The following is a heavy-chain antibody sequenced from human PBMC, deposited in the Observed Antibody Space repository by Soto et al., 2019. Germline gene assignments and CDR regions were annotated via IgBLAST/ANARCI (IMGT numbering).Heavy chain of an antibody. D-gene: IGHD6-19*01. V-gene: IGHV1-3*05. CDR1: GYTFTSYA. Sequence: QVQLVQSGAEEKKPGASVKVSCKASGYTFTSYAMHWVRQAPGQRLEWMGWINAGNGNTKYSPKFQGRVTITRDTAASTAYMELSSLRSEDTAVYYCARTRPNSSGARTLVYWGQGTLVTVSS. CDR3: ARTRPNSSGARTLVY. CDR2: INAGNGNT. J-gene: IGHJ4*02.